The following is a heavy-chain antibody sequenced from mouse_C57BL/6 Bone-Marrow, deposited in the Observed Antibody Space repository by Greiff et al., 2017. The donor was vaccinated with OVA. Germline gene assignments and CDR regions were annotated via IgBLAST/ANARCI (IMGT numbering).Heavy chain of an antibody. D-gene: IGHD1-1*01. V-gene: IGHV1-52*01. J-gene: IGHJ4*01. CDR1: GYTFTSYW. CDR3: ARDYGSKYYYAMDY. Sequence: VKLQESGAELVRPGSSVKLSCKASGYTFTSYWMHWVKQRPIQGLEWIGNIDPSDSETHYNQKFKDKATLIVDKSSSTAYMQLSSLTSEDSAVYYCARDYGSKYYYAMDYWGQGTSVTVSS. CDR2: IDPSDSET.